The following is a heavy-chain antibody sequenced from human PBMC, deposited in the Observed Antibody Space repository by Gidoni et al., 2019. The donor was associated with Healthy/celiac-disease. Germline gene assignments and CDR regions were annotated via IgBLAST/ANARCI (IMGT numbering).Heavy chain of an antibody. CDR2: IYSDGST. J-gene: IGHJ4*02. CDR3: ARAATLPPSGSYYYFDY. V-gene: IGHV3-66*01. Sequence: CQAPGKGLEWVSIIYSDGSTYYADSVKGRFTISRDNSKNTLYLQMNSLRAEDTAVYYCARAATLPPSGSYYYFDYWGQGTLVTVSS. D-gene: IGHD1-26*01.